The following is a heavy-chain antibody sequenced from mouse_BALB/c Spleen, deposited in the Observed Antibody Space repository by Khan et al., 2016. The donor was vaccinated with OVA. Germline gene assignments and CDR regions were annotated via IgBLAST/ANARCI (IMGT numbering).Heavy chain of an antibody. CDR2: ISYSGST. V-gene: IGHV3-2*02. J-gene: IGHJ2*01. CDR3: TRAGRIRY. CDR1: GYSITSGYG. D-gene: IGHD1-1*01. Sequence: EVQLQESGPGLVKPSQSLSLTCTVTGYSITSGYGWNWIRQFPGNKLEWMGYISYSGSTNYNPSLKSRISITRDTSKNQLFLQLNSVNTEDTATYDCTRAGRIRYWGQGTTLTVSS.